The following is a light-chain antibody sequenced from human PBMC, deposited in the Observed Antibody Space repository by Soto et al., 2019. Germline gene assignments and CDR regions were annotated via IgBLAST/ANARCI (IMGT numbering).Light chain of an antibody. CDR2: DVS. CDR3: CSYAGTVAYV. V-gene: IGLV2-11*01. J-gene: IGLJ1*01. Sequence: QSVLTQPRSVSGSPGQSVTISCTGTSSDVGGYNYVSWYQQHPGKAPKLMIYDVSKRPSGISNRFSGSKSGDTASLTISGLQAEDEADYFCCSYAGTVAYVFGTGTKVTVL. CDR1: SSDVGGYNY.